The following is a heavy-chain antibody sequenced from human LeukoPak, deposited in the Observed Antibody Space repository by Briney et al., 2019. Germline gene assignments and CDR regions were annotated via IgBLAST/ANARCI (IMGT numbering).Heavy chain of an antibody. J-gene: IGHJ5*02. D-gene: IGHD3-16*01. CDR3: ARQSGGIRDYVWFDP. V-gene: IGHV5-51*01. CDR1: GYGFTSYW. CDR2: IYPGDSDT. Sequence: GASLKISCKGSGYGFTSYWIGWVRQLPGKGLEWMGIIYPGDSDTRYSPSFQGQVTISADKSISTAYLQWSSLKASDTAMYYCARQSGGIRDYVWFDPWGQGTLVTVSS.